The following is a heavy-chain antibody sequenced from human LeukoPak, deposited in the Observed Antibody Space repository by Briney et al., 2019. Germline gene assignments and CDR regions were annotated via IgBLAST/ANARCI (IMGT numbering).Heavy chain of an antibody. CDR3: ARVGYYDSSGYSDY. CDR2: VNHSGST. V-gene: IGHV4-34*01. CDR1: GGSFSGYY. Sequence: PSETLSLTCAVYGGSFSGYYWSWIRQPPGKGLEWIGEVNHSGSTNYNPSLKSRVTISVDTSKNQFSLKLSSVTAAVTAVYYCARVGYYDSSGYSDYWGQGTLVTVSS. J-gene: IGHJ4*02. D-gene: IGHD3-22*01.